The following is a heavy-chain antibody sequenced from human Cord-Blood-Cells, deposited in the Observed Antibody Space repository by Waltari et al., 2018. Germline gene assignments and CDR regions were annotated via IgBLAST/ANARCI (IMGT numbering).Heavy chain of an antibody. CDR3: ARRRQSGSYYYFDY. CDR2: IYYSGST. CDR1: GASISIYS. Sequence: QVQLQESGPGLVKPSETLPLTCTVSGASISIYSWRWIRQPPGKGLEWIGYIYYSGSTNYNPSLKSRVTISVDTSKNQFSLKLSSVTAADTAVYYCARRRQSGSYYYFDYWGQGTLVTVSS. V-gene: IGHV4-59*08. J-gene: IGHJ4*02. D-gene: IGHD1-26*01.